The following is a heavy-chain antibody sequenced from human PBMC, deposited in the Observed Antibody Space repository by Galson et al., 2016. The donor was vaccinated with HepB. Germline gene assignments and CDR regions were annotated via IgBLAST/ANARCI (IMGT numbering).Heavy chain of an antibody. CDR2: TYYRSKWFN. Sequence: CAISGDSVTSDNTCWIWIRQSPSRGLEWLGRTYYRSKWFNDYADSVKSRITVTSDTSKNQFSLQPDSVTPDDTATYFCTRGYMQNGMNVWGQGTTVTVS. D-gene: IGHD5-24*01. CDR3: TRGYMQNGMNV. J-gene: IGHJ6*02. CDR1: GDSVTSDNTC. V-gene: IGHV6-1*01.